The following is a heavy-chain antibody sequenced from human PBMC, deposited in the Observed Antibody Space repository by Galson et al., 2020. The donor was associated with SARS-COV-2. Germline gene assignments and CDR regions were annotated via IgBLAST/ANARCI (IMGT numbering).Heavy chain of an antibody. V-gene: IGHV3-21*06. CDR2: MSSSSSHI. Sequence: GGSLRLSCAASGFTFSSYSMNWGRQRPGKGREWDSSMSSSSSHINYADSGKGRFTTSRDNAKNSLYLQMNSLRAEDTAVYQCARGLVDHYDSSCYSYSRFGPWGQGTLVAVSS. D-gene: IGHD3-22*01. J-gene: IGHJ5*02. CDR1: GFTFSSYS. CDR3: ARGLVDHYDSSCYSYSRFGP.